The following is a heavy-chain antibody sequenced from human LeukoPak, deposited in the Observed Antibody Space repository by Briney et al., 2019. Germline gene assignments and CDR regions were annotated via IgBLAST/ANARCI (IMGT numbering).Heavy chain of an antibody. CDR1: GYTLTSYY. CDR2: INPSGGST. V-gene: IGHV1-46*01. D-gene: IGHD3-22*01. Sequence: ASVKVSCKASGYTLTSYYMHWVRQAPGQGLEWMGIINPSGGSTSYAQKFQGRVTMTRDTSTSTVYMELSSLRSEDTAVYYCARDGHYYDSSGYSVPSEYFDYWGQGTLVLVSS. CDR3: ARDGHYYDSSGYSVPSEYFDY. J-gene: IGHJ4*02.